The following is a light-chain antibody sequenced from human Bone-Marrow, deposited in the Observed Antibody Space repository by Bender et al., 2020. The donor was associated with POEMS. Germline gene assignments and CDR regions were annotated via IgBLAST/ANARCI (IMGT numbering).Light chain of an antibody. CDR3: QAWDTYSVI. V-gene: IGLV3-1*01. J-gene: IGLJ2*01. CDR1: DVGDKY. CDR2: QDT. Sequence: SYEVTQQPLVSVSPGQTASITCSGDDVGDKYVAWYQQKPGQSPVLVIYQDTKRPSGIPERFSGSNSGNTATLTISGTQAMDEADYYCQAWDTYSVIFGGGTKLTVL.